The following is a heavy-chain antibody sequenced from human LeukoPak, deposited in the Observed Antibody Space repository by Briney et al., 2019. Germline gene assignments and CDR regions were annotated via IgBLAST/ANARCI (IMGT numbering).Heavy chain of an antibody. D-gene: IGHD3-10*01. CDR2: ISYDGSNK. V-gene: IGHV3-30*03. CDR1: GFTFSSYG. Sequence: GGSLRLSCAASGFTFSSYGMHWVRQALGKGLEWVAVISYDGSNKYYADSVKGRFTISRDNSKNTLYLQMNSLRAEDTAVYYCARSGSYGHFDYWGQGTLVSVSS. CDR3: ARSGSYGHFDY. J-gene: IGHJ4*02.